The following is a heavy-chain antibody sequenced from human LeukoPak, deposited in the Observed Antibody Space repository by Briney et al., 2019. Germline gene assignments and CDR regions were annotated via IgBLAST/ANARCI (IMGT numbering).Heavy chain of an antibody. V-gene: IGHV3-23*01. J-gene: IGHJ4*02. D-gene: IGHD3-10*01. CDR2: ISGSGGST. CDR3: ASTVDLWFRGAYGY. CDR1: GFTFSSYA. Sequence: GGSLRLSCAASGFTFSSYAMSWVRQAPGKGLEWVSAISGSGGSTYYADSVKGRFTISRDNAKNSLYLQMNSLRAEDTAVYYCASTVDLWFRGAYGYWGQGTLVTVSS.